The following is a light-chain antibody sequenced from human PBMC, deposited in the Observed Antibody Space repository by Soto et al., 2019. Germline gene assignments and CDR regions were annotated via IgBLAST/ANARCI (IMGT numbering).Light chain of an antibody. CDR2: GAS. CDR1: QSVSSN. V-gene: IGKV3-15*01. CDR3: QQYNNWPFT. J-gene: IGKJ3*01. Sequence: EIVMTQSPTTLSVSPGERATLSCRASQSVSSNLAWYQQKPGQAPRLLIYGASTRATGIPARFSGSGSGTDFTLTISSLQSEDFAVDYCQQYNNWPFTFGRGPKVDIK.